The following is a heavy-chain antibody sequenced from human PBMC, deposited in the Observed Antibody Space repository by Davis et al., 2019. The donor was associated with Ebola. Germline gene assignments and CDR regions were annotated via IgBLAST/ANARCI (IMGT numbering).Heavy chain of an antibody. D-gene: IGHD1-26*01. CDR1: GFTFSDHY. CDR3: ARDFSGSYSFDY. Sequence: PGGSLRLSCAASGFTFSDHYMDWVRQAPGKGLEWVGRIRSKAGGYTTKYAPSVKGRFTVSRDDSQNSLYFQMNSLKTEDTAVYYCARDFSGSYSFDYWGQGTLVTVSS. J-gene: IGHJ4*02. V-gene: IGHV3-72*01. CDR2: IRSKAGGYTT.